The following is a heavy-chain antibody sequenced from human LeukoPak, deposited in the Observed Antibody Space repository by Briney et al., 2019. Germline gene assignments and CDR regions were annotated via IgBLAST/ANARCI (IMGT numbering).Heavy chain of an antibody. CDR2: IIPIFGTA. CDR1: GGTFSSYA. V-gene: IGHV1-69*05. J-gene: IGHJ4*02. Sequence: ASVKVSCKASGGTFSSYAISWVRQAPGQGLEWMGGIIPIFGTANYAQKFQGRVTITTDESTSTAYTELSSLRSEDTAVYYCARGGSGSYYFDYWGQGTLVTVSS. CDR3: ARGGSGSYYFDY. D-gene: IGHD1-26*01.